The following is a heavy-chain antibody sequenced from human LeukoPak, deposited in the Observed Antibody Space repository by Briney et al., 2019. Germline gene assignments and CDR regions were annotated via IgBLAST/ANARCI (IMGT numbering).Heavy chain of an antibody. Sequence: GGSLRLSCAASGFSFSTFWMTWVRQAPGNGLEWVANINGDGSVAFYGDSVKDRFTISRDNAKNSLYLQMNSLRDEDTGVYYCATTADTAAGPYWGQGALVTVSS. CDR1: GFSFSTFW. D-gene: IGHD6-13*01. CDR2: INGDGSVA. V-gene: IGHV3-7*01. CDR3: ATTADTAAGPY. J-gene: IGHJ4*02.